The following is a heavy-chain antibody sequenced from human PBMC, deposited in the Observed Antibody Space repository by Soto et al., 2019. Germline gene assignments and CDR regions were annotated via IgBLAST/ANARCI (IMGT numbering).Heavy chain of an antibody. D-gene: IGHD2-2*01. Sequence: GGSLRLSCAASGFTFDDYAMHWVRQAPGKGLEWVSLISWDGGSTYYADSVKGRFTISRDNSKNSLYLQMNSLRAEDTALYYCAEAYCSSTSCDRYYYYGMDVWGQGTTVTVSS. CDR3: AEAYCSSTSCDRYYYYGMDV. V-gene: IGHV3-43D*04. CDR2: ISWDGGST. J-gene: IGHJ6*02. CDR1: GFTFDDYA.